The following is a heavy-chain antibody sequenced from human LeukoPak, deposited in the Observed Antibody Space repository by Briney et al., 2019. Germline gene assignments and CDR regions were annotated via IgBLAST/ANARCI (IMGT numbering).Heavy chain of an antibody. CDR1: GFTFSTYA. CDR3: ARAVRGTWFGENGAFDI. V-gene: IGHV3-53*01. D-gene: IGHD3-10*01. Sequence: GGSLRLSCAASGFTFSTYAMSWVRQAPGKGLEWVSVIYSGGSTYYADSVKGRFTISRDNSKNTLYLQMNSLRAEDTAVYYCARAVRGTWFGENGAFDIWGQGTMVTVSS. J-gene: IGHJ3*02. CDR2: IYSGGST.